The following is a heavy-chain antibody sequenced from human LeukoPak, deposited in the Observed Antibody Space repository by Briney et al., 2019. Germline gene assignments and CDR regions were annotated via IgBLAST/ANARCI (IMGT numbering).Heavy chain of an antibody. CDR1: GVSVSSGSYY. CDR3: ASEIRGYAIPDNWFDP. J-gene: IGHJ5*02. Sequence: SEALSLTCTVSGVSVSSGSYYWSWIRQPPGKGLEWIGYIYYSGSTNYNPSLKSRVTISVDTSKNQFSLKLSSVTAADTAVYYCASEIRGYAIPDNWFDPWGQGTLVTVSS. CDR2: IYYSGST. V-gene: IGHV4-61*01. D-gene: IGHD2-8*01.